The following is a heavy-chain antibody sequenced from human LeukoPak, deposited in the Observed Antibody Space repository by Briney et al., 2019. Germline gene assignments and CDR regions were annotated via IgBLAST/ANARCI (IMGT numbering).Heavy chain of an antibody. J-gene: IGHJ4*02. V-gene: IGHV4-34*01. CDR2: INHSGST. D-gene: IGHD3-10*01. Sequence: SETLSLTCAVYGGSFSGYYWSWIRQPPGKGLEWIGEINHSGSTNYNPSLKSRVTISVDTSKNQFSLKLSSVTAADTAVYYCARTRGGMVRFDYWGQGTLVTVSS. CDR1: GGSFSGYY. CDR3: ARTRGGMVRFDY.